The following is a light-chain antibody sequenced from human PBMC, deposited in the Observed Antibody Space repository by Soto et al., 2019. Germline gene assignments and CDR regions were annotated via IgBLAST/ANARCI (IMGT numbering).Light chain of an antibody. J-gene: IGLJ1*01. V-gene: IGLV2-14*01. CDR3: SSYTSSSTL. Sequence: QSVLTQTASVSGSPGQSITISCTGTSSDVGSYNYVSWYQQHPGKAPKLMIYEVSDRPSGISSRFSGSKSGNTASLTISGLQTEDEAEYYCSSYTSSSTLFGTGTKLTVL. CDR1: SSDVGSYNY. CDR2: EVS.